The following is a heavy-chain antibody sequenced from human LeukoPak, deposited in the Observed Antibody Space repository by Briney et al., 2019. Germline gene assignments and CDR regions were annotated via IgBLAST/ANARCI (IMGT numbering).Heavy chain of an antibody. D-gene: IGHD2-21*01. CDR1: GFTVSDYY. V-gene: IGHV3-11*06. J-gene: IGHJ3*02. Sequence: GGSLRLSCAASGFTVSDYYMSWICQAPGKGLEWVSYISGSSYYTKYADSVKGRFTISRDNAKNSLYLQMNSLRAEDTAVYYCARSSSSGGGDSFDIWGQGTMVTVSS. CDR2: ISGSSYYT. CDR3: ARSSSSGGGDSFDI.